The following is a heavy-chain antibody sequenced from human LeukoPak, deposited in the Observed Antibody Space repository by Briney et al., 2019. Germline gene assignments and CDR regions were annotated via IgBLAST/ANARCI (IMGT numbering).Heavy chain of an antibody. CDR2: IKPNSGGT. D-gene: IGHD3-22*01. J-gene: IGHJ4*02. CDR1: GYTFSDYY. Sequence: ASVKVSCKASGYTFSDYYIHWVRQAPGQGLEWMGWIKPNSGGTSYAQKFQGRVTMTRDTSMRTAYMELRTLRSDDTAVYYRARDGHDSSGYYNDYWGQGTLVTVSS. V-gene: IGHV1-2*02. CDR3: ARDGHDSSGYYNDY.